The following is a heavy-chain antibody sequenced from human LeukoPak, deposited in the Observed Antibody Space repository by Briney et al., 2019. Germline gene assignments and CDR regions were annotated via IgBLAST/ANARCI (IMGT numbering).Heavy chain of an antibody. CDR3: ARRDYGDYGHIR. Sequence: SETLSLTCTVSGGSIHNYYWDWIRQPPGKGLEWIGYIQYSGRTSYNPSLKSRVTISVDTSKNQLSLKVYSVTAADTAVYYCARRDYGDYGHIRWGQGTLVTVSA. J-gene: IGHJ1*01. CDR1: GGSIHNYY. V-gene: IGHV4-59*08. CDR2: IQYSGRT. D-gene: IGHD4-17*01.